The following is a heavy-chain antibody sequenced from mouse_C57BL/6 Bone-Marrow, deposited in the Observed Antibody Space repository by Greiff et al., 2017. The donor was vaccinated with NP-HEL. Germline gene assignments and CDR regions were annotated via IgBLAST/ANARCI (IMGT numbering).Heavy chain of an antibody. Sequence: QVQLQQPGAELVRPGSSVKLSCKASGYTFTSYWMDWVKQRPGQGLEWIGNIYPSDSETHYNQKFKDKATLTVDKSSSTAYMQLSSLTSEDSAVYYCARSGSGYPFFAYWGQGTLVTVSA. J-gene: IGHJ3*01. CDR1: GYTFTSYW. D-gene: IGHD3-2*02. CDR2: IYPSDSET. V-gene: IGHV1-61*01. CDR3: ARSGSGYPFFAY.